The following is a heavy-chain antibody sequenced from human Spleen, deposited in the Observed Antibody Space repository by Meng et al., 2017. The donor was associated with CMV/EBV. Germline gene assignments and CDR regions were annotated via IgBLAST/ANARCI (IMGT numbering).Heavy chain of an antibody. CDR1: SLRTSGVG. V-gene: IGHV2-5*01. D-gene: IGHD3-22*01. CDR2: IYWNDDE. J-gene: IGHJ4*02. CDR3: AHSPYYYDTSTYFRGDY. Sequence: SLRTSGVGVGWIRQPPGKALEWLALIYWNDDERYSPALKSRVTITKDTSKNQVVLTMTNLDPVDTATYYCAHSPYYYDTSTYFRGDYWGQGTLVTVSS.